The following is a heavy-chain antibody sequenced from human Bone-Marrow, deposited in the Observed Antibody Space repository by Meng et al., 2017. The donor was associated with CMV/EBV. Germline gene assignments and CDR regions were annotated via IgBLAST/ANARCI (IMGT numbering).Heavy chain of an antibody. CDR3: AKGIVVVPAARYFDY. V-gene: IGHV3-23*01. Sequence: GGSLRLSCAASGFTFSSYAMSWVRQAPGKGLEWVSAISGSGGSTYYADSVKGRFTISRDNSKNTLYLQMNSLRAEDTAVYYCAKGIVVVPAARYFDYWDQGTLVTVSS. J-gene: IGHJ4*02. CDR1: GFTFSSYA. D-gene: IGHD2-2*01. CDR2: ISGSGGST.